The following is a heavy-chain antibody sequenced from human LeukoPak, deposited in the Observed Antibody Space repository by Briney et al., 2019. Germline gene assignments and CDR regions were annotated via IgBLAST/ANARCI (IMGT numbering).Heavy chain of an antibody. D-gene: IGHD1-26*01. CDR1: GGSISGYY. J-gene: IGHJ4*02. V-gene: IGHV4-59*08. CDR3: ARLHPSQSGFSDY. CDR2: IYYTGNT. Sequence: SETLSLTCTVSGGSISGYYWTWIRQPPGTGLEWIGYIYYTGNTQYNPSLKSRVTISVDTSKNQVSLKLRSVTAADTAMYYCARLHPSQSGFSDYWGQGTLVTVSS.